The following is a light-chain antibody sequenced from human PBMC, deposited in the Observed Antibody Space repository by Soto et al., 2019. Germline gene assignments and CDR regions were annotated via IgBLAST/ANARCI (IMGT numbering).Light chain of an antibody. CDR3: LQYNASPWT. J-gene: IGKJ1*01. CDR2: AAS. Sequence: DIQMTQSPSTLSASVGDRVTITCRAIQSISNRLAWYQQKPGKAPKVLIYAASNLESGVPSRFSGSGSRTEFTLAISSLQPDDFATYYCLQYNASPWTFGQGTKVDI. CDR1: QSISNR. V-gene: IGKV1-5*01.